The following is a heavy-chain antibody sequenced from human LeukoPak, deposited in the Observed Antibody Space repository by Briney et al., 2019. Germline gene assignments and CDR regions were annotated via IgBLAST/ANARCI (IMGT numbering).Heavy chain of an antibody. CDR1: GGSISSSSYY. CDR3: ARSDYYDSSGRFDY. CDR2: IYYSGST. D-gene: IGHD3-22*01. Sequence: PSETLSLTCTVSGGSISSSSYYWGWIRQPPGEGLEWIGSIYYSGSTYYNPSLKSRVTISVDTSKNQFSLKLSSVTAADTAVYYCARSDYYDSSGRFDYWGQGTLVTVSS. J-gene: IGHJ4*02. V-gene: IGHV4-39*07.